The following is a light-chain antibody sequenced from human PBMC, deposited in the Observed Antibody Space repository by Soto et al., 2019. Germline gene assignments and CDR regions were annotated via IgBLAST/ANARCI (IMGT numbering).Light chain of an antibody. CDR2: GAS. Sequence: DIGLTQSPGTLSLSPGQRATLSCWASQSVVSSHIAWYQQKPGQAPRLLIYGASSRATGIPARYSGSGSGTYFTLSISGLEPEDSAVYYCQQYEIAPKTFGQGTRVEIK. CDR1: QSVVSSH. CDR3: QQYEIAPKT. J-gene: IGKJ1*01. V-gene: IGKV3-20*01.